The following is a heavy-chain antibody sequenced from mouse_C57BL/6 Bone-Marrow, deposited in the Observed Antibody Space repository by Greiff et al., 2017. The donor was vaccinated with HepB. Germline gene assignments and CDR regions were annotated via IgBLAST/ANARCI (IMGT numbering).Heavy chain of an antibody. CDR3: ARQGLIE. D-gene: IGHD1-3*01. CDR1: GFTFSSYG. J-gene: IGHJ2*01. Sequence: EVKLVESGGDLVKPGGSLKLSCAASGFTFSSYGMSWVRQTPDKRLEWVATISSGGSYTYYPDSVKGRFTISRDNAKNTLYLQMSSLKSEDTAMYYWARQGLIEWGQGTTLTVSS. V-gene: IGHV5-6*01. CDR2: ISSGGSYT.